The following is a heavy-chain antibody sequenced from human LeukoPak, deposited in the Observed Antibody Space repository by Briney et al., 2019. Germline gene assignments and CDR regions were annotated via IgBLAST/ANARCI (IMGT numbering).Heavy chain of an antibody. Sequence: SETLSLTCTVSGGSISSSSYYWGWIRQPPGKGLEWIGSIYYSGSTYYNPSLKSRVTISVDTSKNQFSLKLSSVTAADTAVYYCRAVAGTRYYFDYWGQGTLVTVSS. CDR3: RAVAGTRYYFDY. CDR2: IYYSGST. J-gene: IGHJ4*02. V-gene: IGHV4-39*01. D-gene: IGHD6-19*01. CDR1: GGSISSSSYY.